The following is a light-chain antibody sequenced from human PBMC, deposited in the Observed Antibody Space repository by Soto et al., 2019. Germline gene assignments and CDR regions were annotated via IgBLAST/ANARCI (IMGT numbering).Light chain of an antibody. Sequence: EIVLTQSPVTPSVSPAGRSTVSRRASQTVSSGFLAWYQQTVGQAPRLLIYGASTRATGIPDRFSGSGSGTDFTLTSDSLEPEDFAVYYCHQYYSSPTTFGQGTKVDIK. J-gene: IGKJ1*01. CDR2: GAS. CDR1: QTVSSGF. CDR3: HQYYSSPTT. V-gene: IGKV3-20*01.